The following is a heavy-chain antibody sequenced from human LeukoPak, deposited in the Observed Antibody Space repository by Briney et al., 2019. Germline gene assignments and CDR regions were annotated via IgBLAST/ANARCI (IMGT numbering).Heavy chain of an antibody. D-gene: IGHD5-12*01. CDR3: ARTKWLHFDP. J-gene: IGHJ5*02. CDR1: GGSISSYY. CDR2: IYYSGST. Sequence: SETLSLTCTVSGGSISSYYWSWIRQPPGKGLEWIGYIYYSGSTNYNPSLKSRVTISVDTSKNQFSLKLSSATAADTAVHYCARTKWLHFDPWGQGTLVTVSS. V-gene: IGHV4-59*01.